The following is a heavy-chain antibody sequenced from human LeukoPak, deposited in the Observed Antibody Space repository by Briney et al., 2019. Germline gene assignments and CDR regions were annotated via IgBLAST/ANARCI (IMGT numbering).Heavy chain of an antibody. D-gene: IGHD1-26*01. J-gene: IGHJ3*02. CDR2: INHSGST. Sequence: SETLSLTCAVYGGSFSVYYWSWIRQPPGKGLEWIGKINHSGSTNYNPSLKSRVTISVDTSKNQFSLKLSSVTAADTAVYYCARGHRIVGAKTGGNFDIWGQGTMVTVSS. V-gene: IGHV4-34*01. CDR3: ARGHRIVGAKTGGNFDI. CDR1: GGSFSVYY.